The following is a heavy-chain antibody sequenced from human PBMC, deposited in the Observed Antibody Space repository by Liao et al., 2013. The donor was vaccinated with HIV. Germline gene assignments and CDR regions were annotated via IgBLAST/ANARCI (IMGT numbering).Heavy chain of an antibody. D-gene: IGHD3-16*01. CDR3: ARERGGWFDP. CDR1: GGSISSYY. V-gene: IGHV4-59*01. CDR2: IYYSGST. J-gene: IGHJ5*02. Sequence: QVRLQESGPGLVKPSQTLSLTCTVSGGSISSYYWSWIRQPPGKGLEWIGYIYYSGSTNYNPSLKSRVTISVDTSKNQFSLKLSSVTAADTAVYYCARERGGWFDPWGQGTLVTVSS.